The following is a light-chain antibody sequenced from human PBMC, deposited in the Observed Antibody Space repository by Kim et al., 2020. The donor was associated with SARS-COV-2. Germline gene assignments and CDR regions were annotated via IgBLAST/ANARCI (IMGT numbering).Light chain of an antibody. CDR2: DVS. V-gene: IGLV2-14*03. CDR1: SSDVGGYNY. Sequence: QSITISCPGTSSDVGGYNYVSWYQQHPGKAPQLMIYDVSNRPSGVSHRFSGSKSGHTASLTISGLQAEDEADYYCSSYTSSSTLEVFGGGTQLTVL. J-gene: IGLJ3*02. CDR3: SSYTSSSTLEV.